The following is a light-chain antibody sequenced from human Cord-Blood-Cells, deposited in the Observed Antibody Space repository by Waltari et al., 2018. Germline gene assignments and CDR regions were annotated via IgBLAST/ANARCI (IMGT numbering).Light chain of an antibody. V-gene: IGLV2-18*02. CDR1: SSAVGSYNR. CDR3: SSYTSSSTYV. Sequence: QSALTPPPSVSGSPGQSVTLSCTGTSSAVGSYNRVSCYQQPSGTGPTLMIYEVSNRPSGVPDRFSGSKSCNTASMTISGLQAEDESDYYCSSYTSSSTYVFGTGTKVTVL. J-gene: IGLJ1*01. CDR2: EVS.